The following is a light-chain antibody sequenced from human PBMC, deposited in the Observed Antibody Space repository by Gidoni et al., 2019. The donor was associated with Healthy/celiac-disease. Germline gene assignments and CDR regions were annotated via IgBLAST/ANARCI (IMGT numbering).Light chain of an antibody. CDR1: QGVSSN. Sequence: EIVMTQSPATLSVSPGERATLSCRASQGVSSNLAWYQQKPGQAPRLLIYGASTRATGIPARFSGSGSGTEFTLTISSLQSEDFAVYYCQQYNNWPQITFGGGTKVEIK. V-gene: IGKV3-15*01. CDR3: QQYNNWPQIT. J-gene: IGKJ4*01. CDR2: GAS.